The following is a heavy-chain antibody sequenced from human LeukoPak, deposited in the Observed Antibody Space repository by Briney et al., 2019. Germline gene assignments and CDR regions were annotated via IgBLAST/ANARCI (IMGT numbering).Heavy chain of an antibody. Sequence: PGGSLRLSCAASGFTFSSYAMSWVRQAPGKGLEWVSAISGSGGSTYYADSVKGRFTISRDNSKNTLYLQMNSLRAEDTAVYYCAKGPTIFGVVIIRSPYYFDYWGRGALVTVSS. CDR1: GFTFSSYA. D-gene: IGHD3-3*01. J-gene: IGHJ4*02. CDR3: AKGPTIFGVVIIRSPYYFDY. CDR2: ISGSGGST. V-gene: IGHV3-23*01.